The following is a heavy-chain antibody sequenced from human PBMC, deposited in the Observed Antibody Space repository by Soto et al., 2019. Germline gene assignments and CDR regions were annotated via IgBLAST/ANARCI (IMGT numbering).Heavy chain of an antibody. CDR3: ARRGPIYYDSSGYPYGSMDV. Sequence: EFLKSSFKGAGYSCTSYWIGWVRQIPGKGLEWMGIIYPGDSDTRYSPSFQGQVTISADKSISTAYLQWSSLKASDTAMYYCARRGPIYYDSSGYPYGSMDVWGQGTTVTVSS. CDR2: IYPGDSDT. CDR1: GYSCTSYW. V-gene: IGHV5-51*01. D-gene: IGHD3-22*01. J-gene: IGHJ6*02.